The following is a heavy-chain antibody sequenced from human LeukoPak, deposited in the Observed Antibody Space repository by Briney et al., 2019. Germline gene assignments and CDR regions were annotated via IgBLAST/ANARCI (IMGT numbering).Heavy chain of an antibody. CDR2: ISGTDSTT. CDR1: GFAFSAYE. J-gene: IGHJ4*02. CDR3: TTLGYHLDS. V-gene: IGHV3-48*03. D-gene: IGHD3-22*01. Sequence: GGSLRLSCAASGFAFSAYEMNWVRQAPGKGLEWVSYISGTDSTTYYADSVKGRFTISKDNARNSLYLQMNSLRVEDTALYYCTTLGYHLDSWGQGTLVTVSS.